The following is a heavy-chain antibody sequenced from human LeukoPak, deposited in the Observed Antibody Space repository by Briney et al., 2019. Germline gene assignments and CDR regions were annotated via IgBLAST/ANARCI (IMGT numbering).Heavy chain of an antibody. CDR1: GFTFSSYA. CDR2: ISGSGGST. V-gene: IGHV3-23*01. D-gene: IGHD3-3*01. Sequence: AGGSLRLSCAASGFTFSSYAMSWVRQAPGKGLEWVSAISGSGGSTYYADSVKGRFTISRDNSKNTLYLQMNSLRAEDTAVYYCARGLYYDFWSGFRPNYYYGMDVWGQGTTVTVSS. CDR3: ARGLYYDFWSGFRPNYYYGMDV. J-gene: IGHJ6*02.